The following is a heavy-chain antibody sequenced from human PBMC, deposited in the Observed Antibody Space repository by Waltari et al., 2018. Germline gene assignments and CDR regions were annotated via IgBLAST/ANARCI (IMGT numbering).Heavy chain of an antibody. CDR1: GGSIRSYY. CDR3: ARSYYDFWSGYYNGNQVAFDI. V-gene: IGHV4-59*01. Sequence: QVQLQESGPGLVKPSETLSLTCTVPGGSIRSYYWSWIRKPPRKGRGWIGYIYYSGRTNYNPSLKSRVTISVDTSKNQFSLKLSSVTAADTAVYYCARSYYDFWSGYYNGNQVAFDIWGQGTMVTVSS. D-gene: IGHD3-3*01. J-gene: IGHJ3*02. CDR2: IYYSGRT.